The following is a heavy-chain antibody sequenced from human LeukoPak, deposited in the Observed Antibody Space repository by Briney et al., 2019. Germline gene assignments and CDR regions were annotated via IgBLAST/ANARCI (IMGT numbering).Heavy chain of an antibody. CDR1: GYTFTSYD. CDR2: MNPNSGNT. D-gene: IGHD2-2*01. CDR3: ARGCSSTSCYSGYYYGMDV. J-gene: IGHJ6*02. V-gene: IGHV1-8*01. Sequence: TSVKVSCKASGYTFTSYDINWVRQATGQGLEWMGWMNPNSGNTGYAQKFQGRVTMTRNTSISTAYMELSSLRSEDTAVYYCARGCSSTSCYSGYYYGMDVWGQGTTVTVSS.